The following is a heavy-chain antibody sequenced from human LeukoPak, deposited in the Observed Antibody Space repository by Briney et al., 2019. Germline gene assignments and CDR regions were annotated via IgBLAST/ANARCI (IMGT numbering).Heavy chain of an antibody. CDR1: GGSFSGYY. V-gene: IGHV4-34*01. Sequence: SETLSLTCAVYGGSFSGYYWNWIRQPPGKGLEWIGEINHSGSTNYNPSLKSRVTISVDTSKNQFSLKLSSVTAADTAVYYCARHFGSSWYRGWFDPWGQGTLVTVSS. CDR3: ARHFGSSWYRGWFDP. CDR2: INHSGST. J-gene: IGHJ5*02. D-gene: IGHD6-13*01.